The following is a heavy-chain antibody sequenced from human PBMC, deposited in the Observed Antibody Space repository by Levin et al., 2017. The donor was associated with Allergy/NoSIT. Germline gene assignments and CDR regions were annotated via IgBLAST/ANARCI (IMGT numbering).Heavy chain of an antibody. V-gene: IGHV3-48*03. J-gene: IGHJ4*02. CDR2: ISSTGSTI. Sequence: PGGSLRLSCAASGFTFSGYEMNWVRRAPGKGLEWVSYISSTGSTIYSADSVKGRFTISRDNAKNSLYLHMNSLRAEDTAVYYCARQLGNFWSGYNYFDYWGQGTLVTVSS. CDR3: ARQLGNFWSGYNYFDY. D-gene: IGHD3-3*01. CDR1: GFTFSGYE.